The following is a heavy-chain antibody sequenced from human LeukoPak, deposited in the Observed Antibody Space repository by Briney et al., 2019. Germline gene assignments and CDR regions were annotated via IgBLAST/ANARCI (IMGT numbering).Heavy chain of an antibody. D-gene: IGHD6-13*01. V-gene: IGHV3-74*01. Sequence: GGSLRLSCAASGFTFSSYWMHWVRQAPGKGLVWVSRINSDGSSTNYADSVQGRFTISRDNAKNTLYLQMNSLRAEDTAVYYCARVISSSWSPPGYWGQGTLVTVSS. CDR1: GFTFSSYW. J-gene: IGHJ4*02. CDR3: ARVISSSWSPPGY. CDR2: INSDGSST.